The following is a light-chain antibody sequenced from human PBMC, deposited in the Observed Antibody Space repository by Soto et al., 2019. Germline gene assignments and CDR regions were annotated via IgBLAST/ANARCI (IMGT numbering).Light chain of an antibody. Sequence: QSVLTQPPSVSEAPGQRVTISCTGSSSNIGAGYEAHWYQQVPGTAPKLLIYENNNRPSGVPDRFSGSKSGTSVSLAITGLQSDDQAEYHCQSYDSSLSGYVFGTGTKLTVL. V-gene: IGLV1-40*01. CDR1: SSNIGAGYE. J-gene: IGLJ1*01. CDR2: ENN. CDR3: QSYDSSLSGYV.